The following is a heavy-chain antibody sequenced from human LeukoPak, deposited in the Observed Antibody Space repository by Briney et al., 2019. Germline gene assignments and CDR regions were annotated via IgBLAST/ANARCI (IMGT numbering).Heavy chain of an antibody. V-gene: IGHV3-48*01. J-gene: IGHJ4*02. CDR2: IRGSSTTI. CDR3: ARDSRSHCGTDACYGPYFDY. CDR1: GFTFSTSS. Sequence: PGGSLRLSCAASGFTFSTSSMNWVRQAPGKGLEWVSYIRGSSTTIYYADSVKGQFTVSRDNAQNSLYLQMNNLRAEDTAVYFCARDSRSHCGTDACYGPYFDYWGQGTLVTVSS. D-gene: IGHD2-2*01.